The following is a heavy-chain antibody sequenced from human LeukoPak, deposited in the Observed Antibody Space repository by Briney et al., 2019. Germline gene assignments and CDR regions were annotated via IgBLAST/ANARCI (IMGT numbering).Heavy chain of an antibody. Sequence: PGGSLGLSCAASAFSFSDYNMNWVRQAPGKGLEWVSSITSTGSYIYYADSVKGRFTISRDNAKNSLFLQLNSLRAEDTAVYYCARDPYSGTYSDYYYYYMDVWGKGTTVTVSS. CDR3: ARDPYSGTYSDYYYYYMDV. V-gene: IGHV3-21*01. D-gene: IGHD1-26*01. CDR2: ITSTGSYI. CDR1: AFSFSDYN. J-gene: IGHJ6*03.